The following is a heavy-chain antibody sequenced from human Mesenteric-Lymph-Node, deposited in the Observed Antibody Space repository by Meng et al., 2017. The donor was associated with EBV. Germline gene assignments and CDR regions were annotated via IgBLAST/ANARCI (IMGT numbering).Heavy chain of an antibody. CDR3: ARQMPSSYYFDF. Sequence: VCLVECGVGLVKPGGSLRLSCATSGFSFSDSYMIWIRQAPGKGLEWVSYMSSSGSTLYYADSVRGRFTISRDNPNNSLFLQMNSLRAEDTAVYYCARQMPSSYYFDFWGQGTLVTVSS. V-gene: IGHV3-11*01. CDR2: MSSSGSTL. D-gene: IGHD2-2*01. J-gene: IGHJ4*02. CDR1: GFSFSDSY.